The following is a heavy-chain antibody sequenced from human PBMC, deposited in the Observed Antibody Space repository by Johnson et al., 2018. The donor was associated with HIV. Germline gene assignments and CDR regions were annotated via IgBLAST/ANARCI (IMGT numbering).Heavy chain of an antibody. J-gene: IGHJ3*02. V-gene: IGHV3-33*06. CDR1: GFTFSKYG. D-gene: IGHD3-10*01. CDR3: AKGLGSYYEAFDI. Sequence: QVQLVESGGGMVQPGRSLRLSCATSGFTFSKYGMHWVRQAPGKGLEWVAVIWYDETNKYYADSVKGRLTISRDNSKNTLYLQMNSLRAEDTAVYYCAKGLGSYYEAFDIWGQGTMVIVSS. CDR2: IWYDETNK.